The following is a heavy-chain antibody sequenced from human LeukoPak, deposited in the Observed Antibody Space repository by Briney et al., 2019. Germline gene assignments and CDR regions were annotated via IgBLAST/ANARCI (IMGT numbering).Heavy chain of an antibody. J-gene: IGHJ4*02. CDR2: INHSGST. D-gene: IGHD3-3*01. Sequence: PSETLSLTCAVYGGSFSGYYWSWIRQPPGKGLEWIGEINHSGSTNYNPSLKSRVTISVDTSKNQFSLKLSSVTAADTAVYYCARVGVVWDYFDYWGQGTLVTVSS. CDR3: ARVGVVWDYFDY. V-gene: IGHV4-34*01. CDR1: GGSFSGYY.